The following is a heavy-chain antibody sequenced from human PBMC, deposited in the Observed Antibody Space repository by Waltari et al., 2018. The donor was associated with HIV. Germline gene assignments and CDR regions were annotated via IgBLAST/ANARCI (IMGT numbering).Heavy chain of an antibody. CDR2: IIPIFDTS. Sequence: QVQLVQSGAEVKKPGSSVKVSCKASGGTFSSYAISWIGKAPGQGLEWMGGIIPIFDTSNYAQKFQGRVTITADESTSTAYMELSSLRSDDTAVYYCARELKQLSPQDYDSPPRGFDIWGQGTMVTVSS. CDR1: GGTFSSYA. V-gene: IGHV1-69*12. CDR3: ARELKQLSPQDYDSPPRGFDI. D-gene: IGHD3-22*01. J-gene: IGHJ3*02.